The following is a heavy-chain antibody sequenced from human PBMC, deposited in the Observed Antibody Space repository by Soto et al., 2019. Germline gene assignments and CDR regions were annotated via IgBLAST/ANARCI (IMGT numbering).Heavy chain of an antibody. V-gene: IGHV1-18*01. D-gene: IGHD2-21*01. CDR3: CRERNHIGPAGADGFDL. CDR1: GYSFARYG. CDR2: ISRFSGNT. J-gene: IGHJ5*02. Sequence: ASVKVSCKTSGYSFARYGVSWVRQAPGQGLEWLDWISRFSGNTEYSQTLRDRITLTTDTSTGTAYLELRRLKSDAKAIYLYCRERNHIGPAGADGFDLWGQGTLVTVSS.